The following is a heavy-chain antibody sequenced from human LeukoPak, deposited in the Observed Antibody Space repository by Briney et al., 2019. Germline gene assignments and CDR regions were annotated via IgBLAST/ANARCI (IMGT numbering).Heavy chain of an antibody. CDR3: ARVRSSGPLGY. J-gene: IGHJ4*02. CDR2: INPNSGGT. Sequence: GESLKISCKGSGYSFTSYWIGWVRQAPGQGLEWMGWINPNSGGTNYAQKFQGRVTMTRDMSTSTVYMELSSLRSEDTAVYYCARVRSSGPLGYWGQGTLVTVSS. CDR1: GYSFTSYW. D-gene: IGHD6-19*01. V-gene: IGHV1-2*02.